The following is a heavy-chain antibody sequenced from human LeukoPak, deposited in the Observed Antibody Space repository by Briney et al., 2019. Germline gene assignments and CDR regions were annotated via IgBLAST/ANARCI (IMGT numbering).Heavy chain of an antibody. J-gene: IGHJ4*02. CDR2: IYSAGTT. CDR3: ARDSTHYYFDY. CDR1: GFAVSSNH. Sequence: PGGSLRLSCAASGFAVSSNHMNWVRQAPGKGLEWVSIIYSAGTTYHYADSVKGRFTIPRDTSKNTVYLQMSSLRDEDTAIYYCARDSTHYYFDYWGQGTLVTVSS. V-gene: IGHV3-53*01.